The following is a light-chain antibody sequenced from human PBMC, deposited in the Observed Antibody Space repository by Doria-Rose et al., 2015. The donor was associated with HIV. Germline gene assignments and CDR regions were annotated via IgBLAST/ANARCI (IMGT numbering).Light chain of an antibody. V-gene: IGKV1-13*02. J-gene: IGKJ5*01. CDR1: QDIYTS. CDR2: DAS. Sequence: RVTITCRASQDIYTSLAWYQPKPGTAPKLLIFDASSLESGVPSRISGSGSGTDFTLTISSLQPEDFATFYCQQFYTFPHTFGQANRLE. CDR3: QQFYTFPHT.